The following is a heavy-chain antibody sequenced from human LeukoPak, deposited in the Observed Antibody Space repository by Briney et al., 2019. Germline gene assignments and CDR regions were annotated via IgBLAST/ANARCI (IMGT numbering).Heavy chain of an antibody. CDR2: IYYSGST. V-gene: IGHV4-39*01. CDR1: GGSISSSSYY. Sequence: PSETLSLTCTVSGGSISSSSYYWGWIRQPPGKGLEWIGSIYYSGSTYYNPSLKSRVTISVDTSKNQFSLKLSSVTAADTAVYYCARHESGSGSYSWFDPWGQGTLVTVSS. CDR3: ARHESGSGSYSWFDP. D-gene: IGHD3-10*01. J-gene: IGHJ5*02.